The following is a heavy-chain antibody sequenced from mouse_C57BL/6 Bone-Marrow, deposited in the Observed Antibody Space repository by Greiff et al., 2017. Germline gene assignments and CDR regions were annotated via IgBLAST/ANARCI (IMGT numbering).Heavy chain of an antibody. Sequence: EVQLQQSGPVLVKPGASVKMSCKASGYTFTDYYMNWVKQSHGKSLEWIGVINPYNGGTSYNQKFKGKATLTVDKSSSTAYMELNSLTSEDSAVYYCARFGLDYAMDYWGQGTSVTVSS. J-gene: IGHJ4*01. CDR1: GYTFTDYY. CDR2: INPYNGGT. D-gene: IGHD2-2*01. CDR3: ARFGLDYAMDY. V-gene: IGHV1-19*01.